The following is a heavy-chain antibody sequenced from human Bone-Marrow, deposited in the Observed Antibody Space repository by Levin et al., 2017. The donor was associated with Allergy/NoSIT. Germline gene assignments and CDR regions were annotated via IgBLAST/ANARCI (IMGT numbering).Heavy chain of an antibody. CDR3: AKTPEPCSSTSFYLYYGMDV. J-gene: IGHJ6*02. CDR2: ISGSGSHT. V-gene: IGHV3-23*01. CDR1: GFTFSSYG. D-gene: IGHD2-2*01. Sequence: LSLTCAASGFTFSSYGMTWVRQAPGKGLEWVSAISGSGSHTYYADSVKGRFTISRDNSKNTLYLQMNSLRAEDTAVYYCAKTPEPCSSTSFYLYYGMDVWGQGTTVTVSS.